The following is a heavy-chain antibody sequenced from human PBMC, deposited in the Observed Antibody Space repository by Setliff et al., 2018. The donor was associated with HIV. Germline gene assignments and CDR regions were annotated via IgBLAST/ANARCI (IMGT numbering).Heavy chain of an antibody. V-gene: IGHV1-69*13. D-gene: IGHD2-2*01. J-gene: IGHJ4*02. CDR3: ASPQGANQLLWSFDY. Sequence: ASVKVSCKASGGTFISQAISWVRQAPGQGLEWMGGIIPIFGTANYAQKFQGRVTITADESTNTAYMELSSLRSEDTAVHYCASPQGANQLLWSFDYWGQGTLVTVSS. CDR2: IIPIFGTA. CDR1: GGTFISQA.